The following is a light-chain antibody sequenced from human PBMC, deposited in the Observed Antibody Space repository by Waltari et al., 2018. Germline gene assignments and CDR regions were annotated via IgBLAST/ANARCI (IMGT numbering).Light chain of an antibody. Sequence: YELTQPPSVSMSPGQTARTTGSGDARPRQFTPWYHQKPGQAPILLLYRDTERHPGIPERFPGSFSGTTVTLTITEVQAEDEGDYYCQSTDSTGSFLVFGGGTSLTVL. J-gene: IGLJ3*02. CDR3: QSTDSTGSFLV. CDR1: ARPRQF. CDR2: RDT. V-gene: IGLV3-25*03.